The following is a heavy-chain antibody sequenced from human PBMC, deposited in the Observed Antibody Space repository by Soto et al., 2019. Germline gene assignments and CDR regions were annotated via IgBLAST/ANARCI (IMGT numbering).Heavy chain of an antibody. D-gene: IGHD1-26*01. V-gene: IGHV1-46*01. CDR3: ARSLGETTSLFDY. Sequence: QVQLVQSGAEMKQPGASVKLSCQASGYIFIHCFMHWVRPAPGQGLEWMGGINPSSGTTTYAQKFQGRVTVTRDTSTSTVYMELSSLGSGDTAMYYCARSLGETTSLFDYWGQGSLVAVSP. J-gene: IGHJ4*02. CDR2: INPSSGTT. CDR1: GYIFIHCF.